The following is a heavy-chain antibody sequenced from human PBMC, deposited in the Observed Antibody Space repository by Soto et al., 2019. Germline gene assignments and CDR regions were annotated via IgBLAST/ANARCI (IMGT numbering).Heavy chain of an antibody. CDR3: ASVQLWSYYYYYGMDV. Sequence: EVQLVESGGGLVQPGGSLRLSCAASGFTFSSYSMNWVRQAPGKGLEWVSYISSSSSTIYYADSVKGRFTISRDNAKNSLYLQMNSLRDEYTAVYYCASVQLWSYYYYYGMDVWGQGTTVTVSS. CDR1: GFTFSSYS. CDR2: ISSSSSTI. J-gene: IGHJ6*02. D-gene: IGHD5-18*01. V-gene: IGHV3-48*02.